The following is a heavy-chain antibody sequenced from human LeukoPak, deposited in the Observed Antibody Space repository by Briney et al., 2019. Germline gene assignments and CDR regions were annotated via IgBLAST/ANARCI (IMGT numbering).Heavy chain of an antibody. CDR2: INHSGST. CDR1: GGSFSGYY. CDR3: ARAYSGYVLDY. V-gene: IGHV4-34*01. J-gene: IGHJ4*02. Sequence: SETLSLTCAVYGGSFSGYYWSWIRQPPGKGLEWIGEINHSGSTNYNPSLKSRVTISVDTSKNQFSLKLSSVTAADTAVYYCARAYSGYVLDYWGQGTLVTVSP. D-gene: IGHD5-12*01.